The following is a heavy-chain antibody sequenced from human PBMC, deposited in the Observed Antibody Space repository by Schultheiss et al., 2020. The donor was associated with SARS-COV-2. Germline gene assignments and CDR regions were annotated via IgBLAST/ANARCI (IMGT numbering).Heavy chain of an antibody. Sequence: GGSLRLSCAASGFTFSSYGMHWVRQAPGKGLEWVAVIWYDGSNKYYADSVKGRFTISRDNSKNTLYLQMNSLRAEDTAVYYCARDKLSEFAAIFDYWGQGTLVTVSS. J-gene: IGHJ4*02. V-gene: IGHV3-33*01. CDR3: ARDKLSEFAAIFDY. CDR1: GFTFSSYG. D-gene: IGHD3-10*01. CDR2: IWYDGSNK.